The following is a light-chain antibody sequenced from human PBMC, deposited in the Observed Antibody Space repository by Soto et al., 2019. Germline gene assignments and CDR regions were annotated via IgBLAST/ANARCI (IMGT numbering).Light chain of an antibody. Sequence: EILMTQSPATLSVSPRASATLSCRASQSVRSNLAWYQQKLGQAPRLLIYGASTRATGIPARFSGSGSGTEFTLTISSLQSEDFALYYCQQYNNWPPITFGQGTRLEIK. V-gene: IGKV3-15*01. J-gene: IGKJ5*01. CDR1: QSVRSN. CDR2: GAS. CDR3: QQYNNWPPIT.